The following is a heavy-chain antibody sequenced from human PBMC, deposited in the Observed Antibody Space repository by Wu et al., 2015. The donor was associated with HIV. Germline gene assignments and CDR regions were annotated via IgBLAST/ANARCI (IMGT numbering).Heavy chain of an antibody. V-gene: IGHV1-2*02. CDR1: GSTFTGYY. D-gene: IGHD3-10*01. CDR3: MRGAAGMPKGAFEI. CDR2: INYNSGGT. Sequence: QVQLVQSGAEVKKPGASVKVSCKASGSTFTGYYIHWVRQAPGQGLEWMAWINYNSGGTNSAQMFQGRVTMTSDTSITTVYLEMSSLTYDDTAVYYCMRGAAGMPKGAFEIVGQGTLVTSLQ. J-gene: IGHJ3*02.